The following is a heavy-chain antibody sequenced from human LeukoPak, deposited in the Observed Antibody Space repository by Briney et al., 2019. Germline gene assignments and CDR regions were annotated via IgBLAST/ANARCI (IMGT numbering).Heavy chain of an antibody. Sequence: ASVKASCKASGYTFTSYYMHWVRQAPGQGLEWMGIINPSGGSTSYAQKFQGRVTMTRDTSTSTVYMELSSLRSEDTAVYYCARGGIVRGPLIYDFWSGRYFDYWGQGTLVTVSS. D-gene: IGHD3-3*01. CDR2: INPSGGST. CDR1: GYTFTSYY. V-gene: IGHV1-46*01. CDR3: ARGGIVRGPLIYDFWSGRYFDY. J-gene: IGHJ4*02.